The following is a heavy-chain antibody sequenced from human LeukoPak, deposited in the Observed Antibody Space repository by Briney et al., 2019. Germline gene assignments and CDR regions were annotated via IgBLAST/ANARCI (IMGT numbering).Heavy chain of an antibody. Sequence: PGRSLRLSCAASGFTFSSYGMHWVRQAPGKGLEWVAVIWYDGSNKYYAGSVKGLFTISRDNSKNTLYLQMNSLRAEDTAVYHCAKDSSGPRYYYGSGSHLDYWGQGTLVTVSS. CDR1: GFTFSSYG. V-gene: IGHV3-33*06. D-gene: IGHD3-10*01. CDR2: IWYDGSNK. CDR3: AKDSSGPRYYYGSGSHLDY. J-gene: IGHJ4*02.